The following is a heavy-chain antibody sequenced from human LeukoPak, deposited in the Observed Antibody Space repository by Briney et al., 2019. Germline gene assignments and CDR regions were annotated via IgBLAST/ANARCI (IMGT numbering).Heavy chain of an antibody. V-gene: IGHV3-23*01. J-gene: IGHJ4*02. CDR3: AKETYGSGSYYDLDY. CDR1: GFTFSSYA. CDR2: ISGSGVST. D-gene: IGHD3-10*01. Sequence: GGSLRLSCAASGFTFSSYAMSWVRQAPGKGLEWVSAISGSGVSTYYADSVKGRFTISRDNSKNTLYLQMNSLRAEDTAVYYCAKETYGSGSYYDLDYWGQGSLVTVSS.